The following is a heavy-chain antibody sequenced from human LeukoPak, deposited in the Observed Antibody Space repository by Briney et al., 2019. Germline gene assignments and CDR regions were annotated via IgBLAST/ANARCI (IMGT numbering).Heavy chain of an antibody. CDR2: ININTGNP. V-gene: IGHV7-4-1*02. CDR3: TRAAGTFDY. Sequence: GATVKVSCKASGYTFTSYAMNWVRQAPGQGLEWMGWININTGNPTYAQGFTGRFVFSLDTSVSTTYLQINSLKAEDTAVYYCTRAAGTFDYWGQGTLVTVSS. CDR1: GYTFTSYA. D-gene: IGHD6-13*01. J-gene: IGHJ4*02.